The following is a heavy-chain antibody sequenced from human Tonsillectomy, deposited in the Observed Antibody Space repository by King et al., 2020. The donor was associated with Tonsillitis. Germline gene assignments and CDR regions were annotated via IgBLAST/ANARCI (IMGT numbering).Heavy chain of an antibody. CDR1: GGSISSYY. V-gene: IGHV4-59*01. CDR2: IYYSGST. CDR3: AGLDSSGWYFWFDP. D-gene: IGHD6-19*01. Sequence: QLQESVPGLVKPSETLSLTCTVSGGSISSYYWSWIRHPPGKGLEWIGYIYYSGSTNYNPPLKSRVTISVDTSNNQFSLKLSSVTAADTAVYYCAGLDSSGWYFWFDPWGQGTLVTVSS. J-gene: IGHJ5*02.